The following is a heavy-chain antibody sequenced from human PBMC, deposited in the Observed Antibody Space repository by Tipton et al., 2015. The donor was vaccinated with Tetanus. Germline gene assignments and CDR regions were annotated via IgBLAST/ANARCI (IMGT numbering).Heavy chain of an antibody. V-gene: IGHV4-30-4*01. CDR2: MHSFGGS. D-gene: IGHD3-3*02. CDR1: GGSISSPDHY. J-gene: IGHJ4*02. CDR3: ARIRLNPVPHIDL. Sequence: TLSLTCTVSGGSISSPDHYWTWIRQPPGKALEWIGIMHSFGGSNSNPSLESRDTISRDTSQNHFSLKVASVTAADTAMYQCARIRLNPVPHIDLWGQGTLVTVSS.